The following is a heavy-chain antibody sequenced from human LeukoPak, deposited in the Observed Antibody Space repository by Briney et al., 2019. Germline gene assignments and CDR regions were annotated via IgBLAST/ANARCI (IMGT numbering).Heavy chain of an antibody. D-gene: IGHD2-2*01. Sequence: PGGSLRLSCAASGFTFSSYWMSWVRQAPGKGLEWVANIKQDGSGKYYVDSVKGRFTISRDNAKNSLYLQMNSLRAEDTTVYYCARDGCSSTSCYLFDPWGQGTLVTVSS. CDR2: IKQDGSGK. CDR3: ARDGCSSTSCYLFDP. J-gene: IGHJ5*02. CDR1: GFTFSSYW. V-gene: IGHV3-7*01.